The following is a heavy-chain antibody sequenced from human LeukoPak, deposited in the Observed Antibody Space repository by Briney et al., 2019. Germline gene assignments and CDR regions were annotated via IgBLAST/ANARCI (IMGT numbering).Heavy chain of an antibody. J-gene: IGHJ1*01. Sequence: GGSLRLSCAASGFTFSSYWMSWVRQAPGKGLEWVANIKQDGSEKYYVDSVKGRFTISSDNAKNSLYPQLNSVRAEDTAVYYCARKDGYYDFWSGYYRAEYFQHWGQGTLVTVSS. CDR1: GFTFSSYW. CDR2: IKQDGSEK. V-gene: IGHV3-7*01. CDR3: ARKDGYYDFWSGYYRAEYFQH. D-gene: IGHD3-3*01.